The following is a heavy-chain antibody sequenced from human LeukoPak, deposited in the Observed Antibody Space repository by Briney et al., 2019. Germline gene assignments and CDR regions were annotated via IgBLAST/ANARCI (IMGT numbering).Heavy chain of an antibody. D-gene: IGHD2-15*01. CDR1: GGSISSYY. Sequence: SETLSLTCTVSGGSISSYYWSWIRQPPGKGLEWIGCIYYSGSTNYNPSLKSRVTKSVDTSNNQFSLKLTSLTAADTAVYYCARGRTGRIISFDYWGQGTLVTVSS. CDR3: ARGRTGRIISFDY. V-gene: IGHV4-59*01. J-gene: IGHJ4*02. CDR2: IYYSGST.